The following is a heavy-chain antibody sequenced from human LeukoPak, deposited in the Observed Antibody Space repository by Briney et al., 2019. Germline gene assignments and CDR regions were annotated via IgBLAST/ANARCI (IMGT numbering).Heavy chain of an antibody. Sequence: ASVKVSCKASGYTFTGYYMHWVGQAPGQGLEWMGWINPNSGCTNYAQKFHRRVTMTRDTSISTAYMELTRLRSDDTAAYYCARDRDVVVIGPIAFDIWGQGTMVTVSS. D-gene: IGHD2-21*01. V-gene: IGHV1-2*02. CDR2: INPNSGCT. J-gene: IGHJ3*02. CDR3: ARDRDVVVIGPIAFDI. CDR1: GYTFTGYY.